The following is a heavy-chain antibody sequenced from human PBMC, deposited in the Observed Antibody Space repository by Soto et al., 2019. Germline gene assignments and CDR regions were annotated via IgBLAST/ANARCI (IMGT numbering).Heavy chain of an antibody. CDR1: GASIGSSY. Sequence: PSDTLSLTCTVSGASIGSSYWSWIRRPPGKGLEWIGYIYHSGSTKYNPSLKSRVTISVDTSKNQFSVKLSSVTAADTAVYYCARVWGLDYIDSWGQGTRVTVSS. J-gene: IGHJ4*02. V-gene: IGHV4-59*07. CDR2: IYHSGST. CDR3: ARVWGLDYIDS. D-gene: IGHD7-27*01.